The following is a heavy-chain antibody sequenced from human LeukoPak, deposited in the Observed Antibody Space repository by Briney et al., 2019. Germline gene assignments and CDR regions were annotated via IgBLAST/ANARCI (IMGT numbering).Heavy chain of an antibody. V-gene: IGHV4-59*12. D-gene: IGHD5-24*01. CDR3: VCVSGWTEMATIPDY. CDR2: IYYSGST. J-gene: IGHJ4*02. CDR1: GGSISSYY. Sequence: SGPTLVKPSETLSLTCTVSGGSISSYYWSWIRQPLGKGLEWIGYIYYSGSTNYNPSLKSRVTISVDTSKNQFSLKLSSVTAADRAVYYCVCVSGWTEMATIPDYWGQGTLVTVSS.